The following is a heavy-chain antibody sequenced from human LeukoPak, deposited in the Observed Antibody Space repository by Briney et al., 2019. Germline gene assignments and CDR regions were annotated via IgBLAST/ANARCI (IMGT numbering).Heavy chain of an antibody. D-gene: IGHD3-10*01. Sequence: ASVKVSCKASGYSFTSSDITWVRQAPGQGLEWMGWISTDNGNTNYAQKFQGRVRMTTERSTNTAYMELRTLRSDDTAVYYCASLLWFGESPGNYYYYYMDVWGKGTTVTVSS. J-gene: IGHJ6*03. V-gene: IGHV1-18*01. CDR1: GYSFTSSD. CDR2: ISTDNGNT. CDR3: ASLLWFGESPGNYYYYYMDV.